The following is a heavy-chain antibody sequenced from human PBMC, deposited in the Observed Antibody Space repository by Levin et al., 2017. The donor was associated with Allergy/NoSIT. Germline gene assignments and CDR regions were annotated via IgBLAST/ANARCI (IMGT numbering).Heavy chain of an antibody. D-gene: IGHD6-6*01. V-gene: IGHV3-9*01. Sequence: GGSLRLSCAASGFTFDDYAMHWVRQAPGKGLEWVSGISWNSGSIGYADSVKGRFTISRDNAKNSLYLQMNSLRAEDTALYYCAKDMALRAARPSWFDPWGQGTLVTVSS. CDR2: ISWNSGSI. CDR1: GFTFDDYA. J-gene: IGHJ5*02. CDR3: AKDMALRAARPSWFDP.